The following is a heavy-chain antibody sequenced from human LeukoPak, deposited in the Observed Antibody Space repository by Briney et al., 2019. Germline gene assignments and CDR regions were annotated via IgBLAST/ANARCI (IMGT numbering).Heavy chain of an antibody. CDR3: AKEYTGTFSPFPSYFDN. CDR1: GFKFDDYT. J-gene: IGHJ4*02. Sequence: GGSLRLSCAASGFKFDDYTMHWVRQAPGTGLEWVSLISWDGGRINYADSVKGRFTISRDNSKNSLYLQMNSLRTEDTALYYCAKEYTGTFSPFPSYFDNWGQGTLVTVSS. D-gene: IGHD1-26*01. CDR2: ISWDGGRI. V-gene: IGHV3-43*01.